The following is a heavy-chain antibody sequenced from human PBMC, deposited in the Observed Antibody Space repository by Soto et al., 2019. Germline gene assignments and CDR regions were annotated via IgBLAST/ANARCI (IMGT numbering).Heavy chain of an antibody. D-gene: IGHD3-16*01. CDR1: GGSISSYY. CDR3: ARRYGGNFDY. V-gene: IGHV4-59*01. J-gene: IGHJ4*02. CDR2: IYYSGST. Sequence: PSQTLSLTCTVSGGSISSYYWRWIRQPRGKGLEWIGYIYYSGSTNYNPSLKSRVTISVDTSKNQFSLKLSSVTAADTAVYYCARRYGGNFDYWGQGTLVTV.